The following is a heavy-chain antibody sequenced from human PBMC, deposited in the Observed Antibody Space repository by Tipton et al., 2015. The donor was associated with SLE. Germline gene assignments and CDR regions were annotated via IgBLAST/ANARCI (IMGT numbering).Heavy chain of an antibody. CDR1: GFTFSNYW. J-gene: IGHJ4*02. CDR3: ARGIDPTSSRISDY. D-gene: IGHD2-2*01. V-gene: IGHV3-74*01. Sequence: SLRLSCAASGFTFSNYWMHWIRQAPGKGLVWVSRINEDGTITSYEDSVKGRFTISRDNAKNILYLQMNSLRVEDTALYFCARGIDPTSSRISDYWGQGTLLSVSS. CDR2: INEDGTIT.